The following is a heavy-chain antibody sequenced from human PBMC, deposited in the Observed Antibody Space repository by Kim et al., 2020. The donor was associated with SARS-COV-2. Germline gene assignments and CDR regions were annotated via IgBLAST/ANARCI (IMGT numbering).Heavy chain of an antibody. CDR2: NT. J-gene: IGHJ3*02. V-gene: IGHV1-8*01. D-gene: IGHD1-20*01. CDR3: ARGRYRFFDI. Sequence: NTGYAQKFEGRVTMTRNTCRRTAYMELSSLRSEDTAVYYCARGRYRFFDIWGQGTMVTVSS.